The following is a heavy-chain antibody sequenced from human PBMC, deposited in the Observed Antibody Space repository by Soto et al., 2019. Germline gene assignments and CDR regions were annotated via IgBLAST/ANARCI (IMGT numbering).Heavy chain of an antibody. V-gene: IGHV1-46*01. Sequence: ASVKVSCKASGYTFTSYYMHCVRQAPGQGLEWMGIINPSGGSTSYAQKFQGRVTMTRDTSTSTVYMELSSLRSEDTAVYYCARVSWGYCSGGSCYIDYWGQGTLVTVSS. CDR3: ARVSWGYCSGGSCYIDY. CDR1: GYTFTSYY. CDR2: INPSGGST. J-gene: IGHJ4*02. D-gene: IGHD2-15*01.